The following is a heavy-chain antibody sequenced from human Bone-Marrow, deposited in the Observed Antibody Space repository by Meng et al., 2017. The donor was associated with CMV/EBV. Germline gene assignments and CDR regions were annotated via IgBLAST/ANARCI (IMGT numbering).Heavy chain of an antibody. V-gene: IGHV3-74*01. CDR2: INSDGSST. Sequence: GESLKISCAASGFTFSSYWMHWVRQAPGKGLVWVSRINSDGSSTSYADSVKGRFTISRDNAKNTLYLQMNSLRAEDTAVYYCARDRSSLNYYDSSGYYPYYYGMDVWGQGNTVTVAS. CDR1: GFTFSSYW. CDR3: ARDRSSLNYYDSSGYYPYYYGMDV. D-gene: IGHD3-22*01. J-gene: IGHJ6*02.